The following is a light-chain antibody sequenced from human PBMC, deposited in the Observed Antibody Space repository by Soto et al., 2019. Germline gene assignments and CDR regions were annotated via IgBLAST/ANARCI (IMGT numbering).Light chain of an antibody. CDR3: QQYTCLWT. CDR1: QTVGSN. V-gene: IGKV3D-15*01. Sequence: EIVMTQSPATLSVSPGERATLSCRASQTVGSNIAWYQQKPGQAPRRLIYGASIRATGIPDRFSGSGSGTEFTLTISSLQPDDVATYYCQQYTCLWTFGPGTKVDIK. J-gene: IGKJ1*01. CDR2: GAS.